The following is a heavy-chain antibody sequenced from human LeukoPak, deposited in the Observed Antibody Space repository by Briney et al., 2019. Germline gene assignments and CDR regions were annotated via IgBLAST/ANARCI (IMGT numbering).Heavy chain of an antibody. J-gene: IGHJ6*03. Sequence: ASVKVSCKAPGYTFTSYDINWVRQATGQGLEWMGWMNPNSGNTGYAQKFQGRVTITRNTSISTAYMELSSLRSEDTAVYYCARGIRQQLVRQVFYYYMDVWGKGTTVTVSS. CDR1: GYTFTSYD. CDR2: MNPNSGNT. D-gene: IGHD6-13*01. V-gene: IGHV1-8*03. CDR3: ARGIRQQLVRQVFYYYMDV.